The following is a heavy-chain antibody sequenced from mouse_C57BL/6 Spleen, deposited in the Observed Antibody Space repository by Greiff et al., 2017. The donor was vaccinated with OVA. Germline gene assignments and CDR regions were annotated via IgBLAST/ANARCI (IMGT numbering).Heavy chain of an antibody. CDR3: ARSHGNYRGYFDV. D-gene: IGHD2-1*01. J-gene: IGHJ1*03. V-gene: IGHV1-53*01. CDR1: GYTFTSYW. CDR2: INPSNGGT. Sequence: QVQLQQPGTELVKPGASVKLSCKASGYTFTSYWMHWVKQRPGPGLEWIGNINPSNGGTNYNEKFKSKATLTVDKSSSTAYMQLSSLTSDDSSVYYCARSHGNYRGYFDVWGTGTTVTVSS.